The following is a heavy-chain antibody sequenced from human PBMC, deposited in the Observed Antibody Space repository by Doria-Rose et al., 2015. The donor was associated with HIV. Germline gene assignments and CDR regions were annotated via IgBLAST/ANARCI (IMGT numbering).Heavy chain of an antibody. Sequence: QVTLKESGPVLVKPTETLTLTCTVSGVSLSSPGMGVSRIRQPPGKALEWLANIFSDDERSYKTSLKSRLSISRGTTKSQVVLTMTDMDPVDTATYYCARIKSSRWYHKYYFDFWGQGTLVSVSA. CDR3: ARIKSSRWYHKYYFDF. V-gene: IGHV2-26*01. CDR1: GVSLSSPGMG. CDR2: IFSDDER. D-gene: IGHD6-13*01. J-gene: IGHJ4*02.